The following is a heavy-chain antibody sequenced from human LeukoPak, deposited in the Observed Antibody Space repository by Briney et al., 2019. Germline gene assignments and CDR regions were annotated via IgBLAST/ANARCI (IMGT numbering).Heavy chain of an antibody. CDR1: GGSISGGGYY. V-gene: IGHV4-31*03. Sequence: SETLSLTCTVSGGSISGGGYYWSWIRQHPGKGLEWIGHIYYSGSTYYNPSLKSRVTISVDTSKNQFSLILGSVTAADTAVYFCAREAIPAGTFDYWGQGTLVTVSS. CDR3: AREAIPAGTFDY. CDR2: IYYSGST. J-gene: IGHJ4*02. D-gene: IGHD2-2*01.